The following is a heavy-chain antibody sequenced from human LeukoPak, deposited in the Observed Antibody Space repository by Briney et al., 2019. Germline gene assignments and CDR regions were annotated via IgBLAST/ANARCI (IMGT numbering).Heavy chain of an antibody. CDR3: ARGGAMVRGATSFDY. Sequence: PSETLSLTCTVSGGSISSGGYYWSWIRQHPGKGLEWIGYIYYSGSTYYNPSLKSRVTISVDTSKNQFSLKLSSVTAADTAVYYCARGGAMVRGATSFDYWGQGTLVTVSS. CDR2: IYYSGST. J-gene: IGHJ4*02. CDR1: GGSISSGGYY. V-gene: IGHV4-31*03. D-gene: IGHD3-10*01.